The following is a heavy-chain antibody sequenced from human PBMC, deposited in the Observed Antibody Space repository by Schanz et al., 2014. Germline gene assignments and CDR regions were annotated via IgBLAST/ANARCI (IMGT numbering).Heavy chain of an antibody. D-gene: IGHD1-26*01. V-gene: IGHV3-7*01. Sequence: DVQLVESGGGLVQPGGSLRLSCAASGFTFSAYWMTWVRQAPGKGLDWVGIIKPDGSEKFYVDSVKGRFTISRDNAKNLMYLHLNSLRAEDTAVYYCAREVGGSFGQHYWGQGALVTVSS. CDR2: IKPDGSEK. CDR1: GFTFSAYW. J-gene: IGHJ4*02. CDR3: AREVGGSFGQHY.